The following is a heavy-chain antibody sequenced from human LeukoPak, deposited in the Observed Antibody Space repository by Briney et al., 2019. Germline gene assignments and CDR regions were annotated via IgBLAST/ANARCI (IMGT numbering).Heavy chain of an antibody. CDR2: IRSKAYGGTT. J-gene: IGHJ6*03. CDR3: SRTSYTSGWYYYFYYMDV. CDR1: GFTFGDYA. Sequence: GGSLRLSCTASGFTFGDYAMTWVRQAPGKGLEWVGFIRSKAYGGTTEYAASVKGRFTISRDDSKSIAYLQMNSLKSEDTAVYYCSRTSYTSGWYYYFYYMDVWGKGTTVTTSS. D-gene: IGHD6-19*01. V-gene: IGHV3-49*04.